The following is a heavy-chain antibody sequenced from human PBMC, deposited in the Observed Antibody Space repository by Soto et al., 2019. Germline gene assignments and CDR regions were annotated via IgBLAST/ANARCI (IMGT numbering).Heavy chain of an antibody. D-gene: IGHD2-8*01. CDR3: VSWVSAHFDY. J-gene: IGHJ4*01. CDR2: IWFDGSQK. V-gene: IGHV3-33*01. CDR1: EFTFSNHG. Sequence: GGSLRLSCAASEFTFSNHGMHWVRQAPGKGLEWVAVIWFDGSQKYYGDSVKGRFTISKDASRNTVHLHMNSLRADDTATYFCVSWVSAHFDYWGHGTPVTVSS.